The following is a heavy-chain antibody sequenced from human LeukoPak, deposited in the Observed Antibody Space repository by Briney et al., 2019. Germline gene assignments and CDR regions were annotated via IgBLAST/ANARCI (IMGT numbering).Heavy chain of an antibody. Sequence: GSLRLSCAASGFTFSSYEMNWVRQAPGKGLEWASKISSSGSSIYYEDSVKGRFTISRDNAKNSLYLQMNSLRDEETAVYYCARRYSSSWFKPFDLWGQGTMVTVSS. D-gene: IGHD6-13*01. CDR3: ARRYSSSWFKPFDL. CDR2: ISSSGSSI. V-gene: IGHV3-48*03. CDR1: GFTFSSYE. J-gene: IGHJ3*01.